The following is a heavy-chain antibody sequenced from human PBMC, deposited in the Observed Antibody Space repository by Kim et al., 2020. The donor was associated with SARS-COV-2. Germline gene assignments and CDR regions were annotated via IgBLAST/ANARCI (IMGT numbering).Heavy chain of an antibody. J-gene: IGHJ2*01. V-gene: IGHV3-33*01. CDR2: K. Sequence: KYYADAVKGRFTISRDNSKNTLYLQMNSLRAGDTAVYYCTRSVLGDWYFDLWGRGTLVTVSS. CDR3: TRSVLGDWYFDL. D-gene: IGHD1-26*01.